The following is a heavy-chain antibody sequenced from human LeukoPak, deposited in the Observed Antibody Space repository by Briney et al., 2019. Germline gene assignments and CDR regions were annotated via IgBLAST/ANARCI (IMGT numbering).Heavy chain of an antibody. CDR3: ARGGTAVIAPYAFDI. V-gene: IGHV4-59*01. J-gene: IGHJ3*02. Sequence: PSETLSLTCSVSGGSTSSYYWSWLRQPPGRGLEWIGYTYYSGSTNCNPSVKSRVAMSVDTSKKQFSLKLSSLTAADTAVYYCARGGTAVIAPYAFDIWGQGTMVTVSS. CDR1: GGSTSSYY. D-gene: IGHD4-23*01. CDR2: TYYSGST.